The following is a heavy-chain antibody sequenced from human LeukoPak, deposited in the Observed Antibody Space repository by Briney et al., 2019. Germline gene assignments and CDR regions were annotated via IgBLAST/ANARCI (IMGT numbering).Heavy chain of an antibody. CDR2: IKQDGSVQ. Sequence: PGGSLRLSCAASGFTFSNFWMAWVRQAPGKGLEWVANIKQDGSVQYYGVSVRGRFTISRDNAKNSLYLQMNSLRAEDTAVYYCATTYDSSGCDWGQGTLVTVSS. CDR1: GFTFSNFW. CDR3: ATTYDSSGCD. V-gene: IGHV3-7*01. D-gene: IGHD3-22*01. J-gene: IGHJ4*02.